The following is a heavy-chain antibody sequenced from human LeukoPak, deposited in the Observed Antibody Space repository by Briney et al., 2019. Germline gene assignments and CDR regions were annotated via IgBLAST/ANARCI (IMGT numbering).Heavy chain of an antibody. CDR3: AKGGSMGIFDAFDI. D-gene: IGHD1-26*01. CDR1: GFTSDDYA. J-gene: IGHJ3*02. Sequence: PGGSLRLSCAASGFTSDDYAMHWVRQAPGKGLEWVSGISWNSGSIGYADSVKGRFTISRDNAKNSLYLQMNSLRAEDTALYYCAKGGSMGIFDAFDIWGQGTMVTVSS. CDR2: ISWNSGSI. V-gene: IGHV3-9*02.